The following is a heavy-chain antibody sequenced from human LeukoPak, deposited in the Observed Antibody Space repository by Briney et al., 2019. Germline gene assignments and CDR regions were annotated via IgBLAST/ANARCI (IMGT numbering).Heavy chain of an antibody. Sequence: GGSLRLSCAASGFTFSSYAMHWVRQAPGKGLEWVAVISYDGSNKYYADSVKGRFTISRDNSKNTLYLQMNSPRAEDTAVYYCARELYDRRGYPPIGVASPPDYWGQGTLVPVSS. CDR3: ARELYDRRGYPPIGVASPPDY. V-gene: IGHV3-30-3*01. D-gene: IGHD3-22*01. CDR1: GFTFSSYA. J-gene: IGHJ4*02. CDR2: ISYDGSNK.